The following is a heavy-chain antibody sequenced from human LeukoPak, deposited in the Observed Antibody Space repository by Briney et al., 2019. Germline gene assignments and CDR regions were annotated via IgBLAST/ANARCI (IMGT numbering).Heavy chain of an antibody. CDR3: ARGAGNSYYYYYMDV. CDR1: GGTFGSYA. J-gene: IGHJ6*03. Sequence: ASVKVSCKASGGTFGSYAISWVRQAPGQGLEWMGGIIPIFGTANYAQKFQGRVTITADESTSTAYMELSSLRSEDTAVYYCARGAGNSYYYYYMDVWGKGTTVTVFS. V-gene: IGHV1-69*13. CDR2: IIPIFGTA. D-gene: IGHD4-23*01.